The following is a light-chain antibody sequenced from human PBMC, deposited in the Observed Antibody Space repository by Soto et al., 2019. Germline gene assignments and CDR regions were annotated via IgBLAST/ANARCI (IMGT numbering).Light chain of an antibody. CDR1: SSNIGAGYD. Sequence: QSVLTQPPSVSGAPGQRVSISCTGSSSNIGAGYDVHWYEHLPGTAPKLLIYQNNNRPSGVPDRFSGSKSGTSASLAITGRQAEDEADYYCQSYDSSLSAVVFGGGTKVTVL. CDR3: QSYDSSLSAVV. J-gene: IGLJ2*01. V-gene: IGLV1-40*01. CDR2: QNN.